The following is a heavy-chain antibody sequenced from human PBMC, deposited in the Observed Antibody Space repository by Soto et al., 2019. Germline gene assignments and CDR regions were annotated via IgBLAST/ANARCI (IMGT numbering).Heavy chain of an antibody. Sequence: QVQLVQSGAEVKKPGASVKVSCKASGYTFASYGISWVRQAPGQGLEWMGWISAYNGNTNYAQKLQGRVTLTTDTTTSIAYMEPRSLRSDETAVYYCAGANGLTGGYWGQGALVTVSS. J-gene: IGHJ4*02. CDR2: ISAYNGNT. V-gene: IGHV1-18*01. CDR3: AGANGLTGGY. CDR1: GYTFASYG. D-gene: IGHD3-22*01.